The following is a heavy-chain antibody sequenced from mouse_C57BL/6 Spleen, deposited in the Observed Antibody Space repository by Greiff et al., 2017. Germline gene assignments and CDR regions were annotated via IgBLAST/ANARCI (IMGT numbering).Heavy chain of an antibody. CDR1: GFTFSDYG. CDR2: ISSDSSTI. CDR3: AGLGYAMDY. J-gene: IGHJ4*01. Sequence: EVKLVKSGGGLVKPGGSLKLSCAASGFTFSDYGMHWVRQAPEKGLEWVAYISSDSSTIYYADTVKGRFTISRDNAKNTLFLQMTSLRSEDTAMYYCAGLGYAMDYWGQGTSVTVSS. V-gene: IGHV5-17*01.